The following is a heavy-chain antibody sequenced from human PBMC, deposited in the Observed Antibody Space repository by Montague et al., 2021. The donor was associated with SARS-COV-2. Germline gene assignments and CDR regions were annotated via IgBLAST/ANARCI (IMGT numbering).Heavy chain of an antibody. CDR1: GYSFTSYW. V-gene: IGHV5-10-1*01. CDR3: ARHTHCSSTSCYEIWWFDP. D-gene: IGHD2-2*01. Sequence: QSGAEVKKPGESLRISCKGSGYSFTSYWISWVRQMPGKGLEWMGRIDPSDSYTNYSPSFQGHVTIPADKSISTAYLQWSSLKASDTAMYYCARHTHCSSTSCYEIWWFDPWGQGTLVTVSS. J-gene: IGHJ5*02. CDR2: IDPSDSYT.